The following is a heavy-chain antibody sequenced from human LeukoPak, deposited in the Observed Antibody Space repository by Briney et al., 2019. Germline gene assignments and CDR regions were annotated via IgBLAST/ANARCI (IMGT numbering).Heavy chain of an antibody. Sequence: ASVKVSCKASGYTFTSYDINWARQATGQGLEWMGWMNPNSGNTGYAQKFQGRVTMTRNTSISTAYMELSSLRSEDTAVYYCASRFWSGYPDPYYYYGMDVWGQGTTVTVSS. CDR2: MNPNSGNT. D-gene: IGHD3-3*01. CDR1: GYTFTSYD. J-gene: IGHJ6*02. V-gene: IGHV1-8*01. CDR3: ASRFWSGYPDPYYYYGMDV.